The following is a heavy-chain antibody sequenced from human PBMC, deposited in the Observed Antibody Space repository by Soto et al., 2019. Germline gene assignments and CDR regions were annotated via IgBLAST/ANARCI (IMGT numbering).Heavy chain of an antibody. J-gene: IGHJ4*02. CDR3: ARPSERWLQLKGYYFDY. CDR1: GGSFSGYY. D-gene: IGHD5-12*01. V-gene: IGHV4-34*01. CDR2: INHSGST. Sequence: SETLSLTCAVYGGSFSGYYWSWIRQPPGKGLEWIGEINHSGSTNYNPSLKSRVTISVDTSKNQFSLKLSSVTAADTAVYYCARPSERWLQLKGYYFDYWGQGTLVTVSS.